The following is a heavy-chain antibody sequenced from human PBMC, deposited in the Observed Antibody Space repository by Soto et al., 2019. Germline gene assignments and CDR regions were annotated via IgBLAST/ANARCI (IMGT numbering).Heavy chain of an antibody. V-gene: IGHV5-51*01. D-gene: IGHD3-22*01. J-gene: IGHJ3*02. CDR2: IYPGDSDT. CDR3: TRPTDSSGYYPRVHAFDI. CDR1: VYSFTSYW. Sequence: GESLKISCKGSVYSFTSYWIGWVRQMPGKGLEWMGIIYPGDSDTRYSPSFQGQVTISADKSISTAYLQWSSLKASDTAMYYCTRPTDSSGYYPRVHAFDIWGQGTMVTVSS.